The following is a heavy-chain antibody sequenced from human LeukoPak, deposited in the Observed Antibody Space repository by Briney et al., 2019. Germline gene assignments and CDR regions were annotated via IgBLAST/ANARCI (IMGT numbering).Heavy chain of an antibody. CDR2: INPSGGST. D-gene: IGHD4-11*01. CDR3: ARDLGLQVDY. Sequence: AASVKVSCKASGYTFTSYYMHWVRQAPGQGLEWMGIINPSGGSTSYAQKFQGRVTMTRDTSISTAYMELSRLRSDDTAVYYCARDLGLQVDYWGQGTLVTVSS. J-gene: IGHJ4*02. CDR1: GYTFTSYY. V-gene: IGHV1-46*01.